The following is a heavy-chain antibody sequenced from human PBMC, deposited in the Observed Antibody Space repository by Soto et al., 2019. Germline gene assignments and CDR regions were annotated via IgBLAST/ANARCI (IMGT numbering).Heavy chain of an antibody. J-gene: IGHJ6*03. D-gene: IGHD5-12*01. CDR3: ARGAYDPPYYYLYMDV. V-gene: IGHV1-69*08. CDR1: GGTFSNFI. Sequence: QVQLVQSGAEVKKPGSSVRVSCKASGGTFSNFILTWVRQAPGQGLEWMGRIIPILGTITYAQKFQGRVTITADKSSSTAYMELGSLRSEDTAVYYCARGAYDPPYYYLYMDVWGKGTTVTVSS. CDR2: IIPILGTI.